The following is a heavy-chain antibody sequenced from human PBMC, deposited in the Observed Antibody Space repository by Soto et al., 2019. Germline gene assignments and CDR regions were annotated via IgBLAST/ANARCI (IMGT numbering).Heavy chain of an antibody. V-gene: IGHV1-2*02. J-gene: IGHJ6*02. D-gene: IGHD2-21*01. CDR1: GYTFIYYY. CDR3: ARQGNPYLPSRDSYGMDV. CDR2: INPHSGDT. Sequence: QEHLVQSGAELKKPGASVKVSCKSSGYTFIYYYLHWVRQAPGQGLEWMGWINPHSGDTYYAEKFQGRVTMTRDTSITTVFMDLSRLTSDDSALYFCARQGNPYLPSRDSYGMDVWGQGTSVTVSS.